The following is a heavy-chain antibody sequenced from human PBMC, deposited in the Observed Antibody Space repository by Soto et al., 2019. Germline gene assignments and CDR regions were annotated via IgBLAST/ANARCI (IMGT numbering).Heavy chain of an antibody. CDR1: GASITRDGYY. CDR3: ARTVGSGSPDFDY. J-gene: IGHJ4*02. CDR2: IYYSGNT. Sequence: SETLSLTCTVSGASITRDGYYWSWLRQHPGKGLEWIGHIYYSGNTYYDLSLGSRLTMSVDTSKNQFSLRLTSVTAADTAVYYCARTVGSGSPDFDYWGQGTLVTVSS. D-gene: IGHD3-10*01. V-gene: IGHV4-31*03.